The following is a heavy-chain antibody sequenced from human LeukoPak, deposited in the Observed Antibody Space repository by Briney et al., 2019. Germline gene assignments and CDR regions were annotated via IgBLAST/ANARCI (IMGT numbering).Heavy chain of an antibody. CDR2: ITLSGGNT. CDR1: GFTFSSYD. J-gene: IGHJ4*02. V-gene: IGHV3-23*01. Sequence: GGSLRLSCAASGFTFSSYDMSWVRQAPGKGLEWVSSITLSGGNTFYADSVMGRFTGSRHDSKNTLDLQMNSLKPDDTAVYYCLRQGVGSPPRWGQGTLVTVSS. D-gene: IGHD1-26*01. CDR3: LRQGVGSPPR.